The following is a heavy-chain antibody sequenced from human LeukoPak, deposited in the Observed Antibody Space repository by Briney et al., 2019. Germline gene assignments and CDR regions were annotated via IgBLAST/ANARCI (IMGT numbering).Heavy chain of an antibody. D-gene: IGHD5-12*01. V-gene: IGHV4-61*02. CDR2: IYTSGST. J-gene: IGHJ6*03. CDR1: GGSISSGSYY. Sequence: SETLSLTCTVSGGSISSGSYYWSWIRQPAGKGLEWIGRIYTSGSTNYNPSLKSRVTMSVDTSKNQFSLKLSSVTAADTAVYYCARIRTPSGYDKNYYYYYYMDVWGKGTTVTISS. CDR3: ARIRTPSGYDKNYYYYYYMDV.